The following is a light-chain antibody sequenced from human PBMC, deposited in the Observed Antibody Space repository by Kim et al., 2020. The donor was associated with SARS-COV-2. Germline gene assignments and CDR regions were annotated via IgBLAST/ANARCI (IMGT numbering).Light chain of an antibody. V-gene: IGLV10-54*01. J-gene: IGLJ3*02. CDR2: RKN. CDR1: NNKVSYEG. Sequence: QTATLACTWNNNKVSYEGAAWRQKHQGHPPKLLADRKNSRPSGITERLSAAWAGNTASRTITGLQPEDEADYYCSAWDSSRSAWVFGGGTQLAVL. CDR3: SAWDSSRSAWV.